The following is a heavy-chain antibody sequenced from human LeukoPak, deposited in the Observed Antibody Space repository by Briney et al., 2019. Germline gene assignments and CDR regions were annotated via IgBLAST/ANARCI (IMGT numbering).Heavy chain of an antibody. CDR1: GFTFSSYA. V-gene: IGHV3-23*01. Sequence: GGSLRLSCAASGFTFSSYAMSWVRQAPGKGLEWVSAISGSGGSTYYADSVKGRFTISRDNSKNTLYLQMNSLRAEDTAVYYCAKDWGSGVVAATGFIGYWGQGTLVTVSS. J-gene: IGHJ4*02. CDR2: ISGSGGST. CDR3: AKDWGSGVVAATGFIGY. D-gene: IGHD2-15*01.